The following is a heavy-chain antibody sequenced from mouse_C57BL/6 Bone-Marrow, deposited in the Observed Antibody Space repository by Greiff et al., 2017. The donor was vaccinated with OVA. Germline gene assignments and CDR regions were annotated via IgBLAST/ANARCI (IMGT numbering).Heavy chain of an antibody. CDR2: IDPENGDT. Sequence: VQLQQSGAELVRPGASVKLSCTASGFNIKDDYMHWVKQRPEQGLEWIGWIDPENGDTEYASKFQGKATITADTSSNTAYLQLSSLTSEDTAVYYCTSIYYDYDGYFAVWGTGTTVTVSS. D-gene: IGHD2-4*01. CDR3: TSIYYDYDGYFAV. V-gene: IGHV14-4*01. J-gene: IGHJ1*03. CDR1: GFNIKDDY.